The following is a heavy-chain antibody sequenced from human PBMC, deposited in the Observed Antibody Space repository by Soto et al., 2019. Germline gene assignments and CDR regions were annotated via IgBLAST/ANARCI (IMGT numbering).Heavy chain of an antibody. D-gene: IGHD3-9*01. CDR1: GFTFSSYA. CDR3: ARPPGYVSDWYYFDL. J-gene: IGHJ4*02. V-gene: IGHV3-23*01. CDR2: ISGSCGST. Sequence: GGSLRLSCAASGFTFSSYAMSWVRQAPGKGLEWVSAISGSCGSTYYADSVKGRFTISRDNSKNTLYLQMNSLRAEDTAVYYCARPPGYVSDWYYFDLWGQGTLVTASS.